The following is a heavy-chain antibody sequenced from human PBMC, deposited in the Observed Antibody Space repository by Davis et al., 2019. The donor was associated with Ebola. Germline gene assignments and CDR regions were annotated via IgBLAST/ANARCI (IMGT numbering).Heavy chain of an antibody. V-gene: IGHV1-2*06. Sequence: ASVKVSCKASGYTFTGYYMHWVRQAPGQGLEWMGRINPNSGGTNYAQKFQGRVTMTRNTSISTAYMELNSLRSEDTAVYYCARDSSGIVGATDFDSWGQGTLVTVSS. J-gene: IGHJ4*02. CDR3: ARDSSGIVGATDFDS. D-gene: IGHD1-26*01. CDR1: GYTFTGYY. CDR2: INPNSGGT.